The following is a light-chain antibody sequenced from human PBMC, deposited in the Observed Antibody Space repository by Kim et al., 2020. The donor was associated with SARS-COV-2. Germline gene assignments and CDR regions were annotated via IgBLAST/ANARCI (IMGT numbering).Light chain of an antibody. Sequence: QSVLTQPPSVSAAPGQRVTISCSGSTSNVEYNSVSWYQHVPGTAPKLLIYDNTKRPSGIPDRFSASKSGTSATLDITGLQTGDEADYYCAAWDTSLNAGPVFGAGTKVTVL. CDR3: AAWDTSLNAGPV. CDR2: DNT. V-gene: IGLV1-51*01. J-gene: IGLJ1*01. CDR1: TSNVEYNS.